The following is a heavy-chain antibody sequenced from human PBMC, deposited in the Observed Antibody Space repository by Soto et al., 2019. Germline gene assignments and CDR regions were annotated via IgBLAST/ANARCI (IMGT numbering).Heavy chain of an antibody. V-gene: IGHV3-33*01. CDR1: GFTFSSYG. Sequence: GGSLRLSCAASGFTFSSYGMHWVRQAPGKGVEWVAVIWYDGSNKYYADSVKGRLTISRDNSKNTLYLQMNSLRAEDTAVYYWARASSGWMDYWGQGTLVTVSS. J-gene: IGHJ4*02. D-gene: IGHD6-19*01. CDR2: IWYDGSNK. CDR3: ARASSGWMDY.